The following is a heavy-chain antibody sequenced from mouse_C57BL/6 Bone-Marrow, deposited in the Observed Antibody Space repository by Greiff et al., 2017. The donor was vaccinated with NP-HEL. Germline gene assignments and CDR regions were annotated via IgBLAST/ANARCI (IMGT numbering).Heavy chain of an antibody. Sequence: QVQLKESGAELVRPGTSVKVSCKASGYAFTNYLIEWVKQRPGQGLEWIGVINPGSGGTNYNEKFKGKATLTADKSSSTAYMQLSSLTSEDSAVYFCASPSGAMDYWGQGTSVTVSS. J-gene: IGHJ4*01. CDR1: GYAFTNYL. V-gene: IGHV1-54*01. CDR2: INPGSGGT. CDR3: ASPSGAMDY.